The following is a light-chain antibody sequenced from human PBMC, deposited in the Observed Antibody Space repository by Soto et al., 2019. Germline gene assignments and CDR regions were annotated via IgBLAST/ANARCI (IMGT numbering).Light chain of an antibody. Sequence: DIQMTQSPSSVSASVGDKVTITCRASQDLTSWLAWYQQKPGKAPKLLISAASSLQSGVPSRFSGSGSGTDFTLTIRSLQPEDSATYYCQQLISFPITFGQGTRLEIK. CDR1: QDLTSW. J-gene: IGKJ5*01. V-gene: IGKV1D-12*01. CDR3: QQLISFPIT. CDR2: AAS.